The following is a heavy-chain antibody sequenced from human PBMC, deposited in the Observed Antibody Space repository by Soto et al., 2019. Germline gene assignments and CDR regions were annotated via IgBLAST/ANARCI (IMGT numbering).Heavy chain of an antibody. J-gene: IGHJ4*02. CDR2: ISYDGSNK. CDR1: GFTFSSYA. Sequence: QVQLVESGGGVVQPGRSLRLSCAASGFTFSSYAMHWVRQAPGKGLEWVAVISYDGSNKYYADSVKGRFTISRDNSKNTLYLQMNSLRAEDTAVYYCARGGIVVVVAPFGYWGQGTLVTVSS. D-gene: IGHD2-15*01. CDR3: ARGGIVVVVAPFGY. V-gene: IGHV3-30-3*01.